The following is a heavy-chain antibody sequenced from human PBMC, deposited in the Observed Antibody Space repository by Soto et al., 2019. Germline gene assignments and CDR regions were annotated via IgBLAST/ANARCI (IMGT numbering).Heavy chain of an antibody. V-gene: IGHV4-39*01. D-gene: IGHD6-19*01. CDR2: IYYSGIT. CDR3: ARPARQDSVAGDY. Sequence: TSETLSLTCIVSGGSTSSSSYYWGWIRQSPGKGLEWIGSIYYSGITHYNPSLKSRVTISLDTSKNQFSLKLSSVTAADTAVYFCARPARQDSVAGDYWGQGTQVTVSS. J-gene: IGHJ4*02. CDR1: GGSTSSSSYY.